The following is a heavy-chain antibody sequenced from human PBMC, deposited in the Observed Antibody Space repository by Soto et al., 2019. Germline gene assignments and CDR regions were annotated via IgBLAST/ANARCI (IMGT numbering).Heavy chain of an antibody. CDR2: IYYSGST. Sequence: SETLSLTCAVSGGSISSYYLSWIRQPPGKGLEWIGYIYYSGSTNYNPSLKSRVTISVDTSKNQYSLKLSSVTAADTAVYYCARIGGFGSGSYYHYYYYGMDVWGQGTTVTVSS. CDR1: GGSISSYY. V-gene: IGHV4-59*01. J-gene: IGHJ6*02. D-gene: IGHD3-10*01. CDR3: ARIGGFGSGSYYHYYYYGMDV.